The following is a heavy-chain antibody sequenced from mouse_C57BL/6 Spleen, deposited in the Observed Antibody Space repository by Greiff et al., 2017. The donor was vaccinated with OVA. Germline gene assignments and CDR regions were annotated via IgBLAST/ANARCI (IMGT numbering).Heavy chain of an antibody. J-gene: IGHJ2*01. V-gene: IGHV1-54*01. CDR2: INPGSGGT. D-gene: IGHD2-5*01. Sequence: QVQLQQSGAELVRPGTSVKVSCKASGYAFTNYLIEWVKQRPGQGLAWIGVINPGSGGTNYNEKFKGKATLTADKSSSTAYMQLSSLTSEDSAVYFCARGDSNLDYWGQGTTLTVSS. CDR3: ARGDSNLDY. CDR1: GYAFTNYL.